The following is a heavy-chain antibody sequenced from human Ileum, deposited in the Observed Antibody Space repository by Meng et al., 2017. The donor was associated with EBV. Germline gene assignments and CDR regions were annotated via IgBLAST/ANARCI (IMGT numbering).Heavy chain of an antibody. CDR2: IYHSGST. Sequence: QVQLQESGPGLVKPSXXXXLTCAVSGGSISSSNWWTWVRQPPGKGLEWIEEIYHSGSTNYKSSLKSRVTISEDKSKNQFSLKLSSVTAADTAVYYCARHSGYNQGYWGQGTLVTVSS. D-gene: IGHD6-25*01. J-gene: IGHJ4*02. V-gene: IGHV4-4*02. CDR3: ARHSGYNQGY. CDR1: GGSISSSNW.